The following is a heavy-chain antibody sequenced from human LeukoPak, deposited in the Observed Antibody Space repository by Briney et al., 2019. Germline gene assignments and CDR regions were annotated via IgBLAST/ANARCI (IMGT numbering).Heavy chain of an antibody. J-gene: IGHJ5*02. CDR2: VYYSGST. CDR3: ASRIAALGPPT. Sequence: SETLSLTCTVSGGSISSSSYNWGWIRQPPGKGLEWIGSVYYSGSTYYNPSLKSRVTMSVDTSKNQFSLKLSSVTAADTAVYYCASRIAALGPPTWGQGTLVTVSS. CDR1: GGSISSSSYN. D-gene: IGHD6-6*01. V-gene: IGHV4-39*01.